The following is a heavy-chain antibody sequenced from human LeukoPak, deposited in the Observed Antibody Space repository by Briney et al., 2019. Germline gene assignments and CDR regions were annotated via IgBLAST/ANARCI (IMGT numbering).Heavy chain of an antibody. D-gene: IGHD3-22*01. Sequence: GGSLRLSCVASGFTFISHEMNWVRQAPGKGLEWISYISSSGATIYYADSVQGRFTISRDNAEDSLYLQMNSLRVDDSAIYYCARMRGDYFDSSGPFLFDFWGQGTLVTVSS. CDR2: ISSSGATI. CDR1: GFTFISHE. V-gene: IGHV3-48*03. CDR3: ARMRGDYFDSSGPFLFDF. J-gene: IGHJ4*02.